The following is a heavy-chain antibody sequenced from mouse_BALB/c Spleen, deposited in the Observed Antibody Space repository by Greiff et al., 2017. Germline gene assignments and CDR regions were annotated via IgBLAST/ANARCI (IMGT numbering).Heavy chain of an antibody. CDR1: GYTFTDYN. Sequence: EVQLQQSGPELVKPGASVKIPCKASGYTFTDYNMDWVKQSHGKSLEWIGDINPNNGGTIYNQKFKGKATLTVDKSSSTAYMELRSLTSEDTAVYYCARLGYGNYVGAMDYWGQGTSVTVSS. CDR2: INPNNGGT. CDR3: ARLGYGNYVGAMDY. D-gene: IGHD2-1*01. J-gene: IGHJ4*01. V-gene: IGHV1-18*01.